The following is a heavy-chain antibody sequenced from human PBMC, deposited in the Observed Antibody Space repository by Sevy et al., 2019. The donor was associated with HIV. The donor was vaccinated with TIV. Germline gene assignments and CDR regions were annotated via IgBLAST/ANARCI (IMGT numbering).Heavy chain of an antibody. CDR3: AKDRITVIGDAFDL. D-gene: IGHD4-17*01. J-gene: IGHJ3*01. V-gene: IGHV3-23*01. CDR1: GFTFSSYA. CDR2: ISNSGSDT. Sequence: GGSLRLSCAASGFTFSSYAMHWVRQAPGKGLEWVSAISNSGSDTKYAGSVKGRFTISRDNSKNTLYVQMNSLSAEDTAVYYYAKDRITVIGDAFDLWGQGTMVTVSS.